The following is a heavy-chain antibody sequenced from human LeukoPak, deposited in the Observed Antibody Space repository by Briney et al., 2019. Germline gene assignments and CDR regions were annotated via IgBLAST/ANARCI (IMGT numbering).Heavy chain of an antibody. CDR1: GGSISSYY. J-gene: IGHJ4*02. CDR2: IYYSGST. CDR3: ARQAGRGYSYGKSELGY. Sequence: PSETLSLTCTVSGGSISSYYWSWIRQPPGKGLEWIGYIYYSGSTNYNPSLKSRVTISVDTSKNQFSLKLSSVTAADTAVYYCARQAGRGYSYGKSELGYWGQGTLVTVSS. D-gene: IGHD5-18*01. V-gene: IGHV4-59*08.